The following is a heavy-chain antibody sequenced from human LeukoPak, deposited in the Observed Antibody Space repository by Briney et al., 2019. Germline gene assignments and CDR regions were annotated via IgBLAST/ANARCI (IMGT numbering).Heavy chain of an antibody. V-gene: IGHV4-61*02. CDR2: IYTSGST. CDR1: GGSISSGSYY. CDR3: ARSSSSGWCSGAVGY. D-gene: IGHD6-19*01. J-gene: IGHJ4*02. Sequence: SETLSLTCTVSGGSISSGSYYWSWIRQPAGKGLEWIGRIYTSGSTNYNPSLKSRVTISVDTSKNQFSLKLSSVTAADTAVYYCARSSSSGWCSGAVGYWGQGTLVTVSS.